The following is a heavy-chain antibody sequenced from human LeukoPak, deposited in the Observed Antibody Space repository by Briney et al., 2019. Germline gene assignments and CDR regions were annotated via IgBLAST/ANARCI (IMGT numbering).Heavy chain of an antibody. D-gene: IGHD1-26*01. CDR2: IYYIGST. CDR3: ARVVGATGSSDY. CDR1: GGSISSDY. V-gene: IGHV4-59*01. Sequence: SETLSLTCTVSGGSISSDYWSWIRQPPGMGLEWIGYIYYIGSTNYNPSLKSRITISVDTSKSHFSLKLSSVTAADTAVYYCARVVGATGSSDYWGQGTLVTVSS. J-gene: IGHJ4*02.